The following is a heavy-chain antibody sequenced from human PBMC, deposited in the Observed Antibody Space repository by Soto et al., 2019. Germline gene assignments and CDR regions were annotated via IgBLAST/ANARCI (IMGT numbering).Heavy chain of an antibody. CDR1: GLTFSSYG. V-gene: IGHV3-33*01. Sequence: QVQLVESGGGVVQPGRSLRLSCAASGLTFSSYGMHWVRQAPGKGLEWVAVIWYDGSNKYYADSVKGRFTISRDNSKNTXYXXMNSLRAEDTAVYYCARVLGYCSSTSCYAQYGMDVWGQGTTVTVSS. CDR3: ARVLGYCSSTSCYAQYGMDV. J-gene: IGHJ6*02. CDR2: IWYDGSNK. D-gene: IGHD2-2*01.